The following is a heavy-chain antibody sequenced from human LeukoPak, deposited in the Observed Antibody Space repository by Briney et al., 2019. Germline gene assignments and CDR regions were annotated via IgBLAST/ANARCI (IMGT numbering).Heavy chain of an antibody. J-gene: IGHJ6*03. CDR2: IIPSFGTA. V-gene: IGHV1-69*05. D-gene: IGHD2-15*01. CDR1: GGTFSSYA. Sequence: SLKVSFKASGGTFSSYAISWVRQAPGQGLEWMGGIIPSFGTANYAQKFEGRVTITTDESTSTAYMELSSLRSEDTAVYYCARATLGYCSGGSCYSPFYYYYYMDVWGKGTTVTVSS. CDR3: ARATLGYCSGGSCYSPFYYYYYMDV.